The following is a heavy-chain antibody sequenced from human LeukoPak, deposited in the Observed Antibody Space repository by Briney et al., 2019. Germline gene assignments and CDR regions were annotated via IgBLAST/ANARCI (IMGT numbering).Heavy chain of an antibody. J-gene: IGHJ6*03. CDR2: INPNSGGT. CDR1: GYTFTGYY. CDR3: ARERPRDYYYMDV. Sequence: ASVKVSCKASGYTFTGYYMDWVRQAPGQGLEWRGWINPNSGGTKYAQKFQGRVTMTRDTSINTVYMELSRLRSDDTGVYYCARERPRDYYYMDVCGKGTTVTVSS. V-gene: IGHV1-2*02.